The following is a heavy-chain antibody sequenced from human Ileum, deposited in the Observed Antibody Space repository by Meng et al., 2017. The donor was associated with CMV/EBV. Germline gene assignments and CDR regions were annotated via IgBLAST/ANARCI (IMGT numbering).Heavy chain of an antibody. D-gene: IGHD3-10*01. J-gene: IGHJ3*02. CDR2: ISGSGDST. CDR3: AQGRYYGSGAYLNSFDI. Sequence: SFSNFVMTCVRQAPGKGLEWVSLISGSGDSTYYANSVKGRFTISRDNSKNTLYLQLNSLGADDTAVYYCAQGRYYGSGAYLNSFDIWGQGTMVTVSS. CDR1: SFSNFV. V-gene: IGHV3-23*01.